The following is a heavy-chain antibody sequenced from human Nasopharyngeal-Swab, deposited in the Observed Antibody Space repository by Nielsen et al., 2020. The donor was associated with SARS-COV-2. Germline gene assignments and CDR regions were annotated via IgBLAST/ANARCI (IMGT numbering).Heavy chain of an antibody. CDR2: LYYTGRS. Sequence: SETLSLTCTVSGGSISSSSYYWGWIRQPPGQGLEWIGSLYYTGRSSYNPSLKTRVTISGDSSKNQFSLRLTSVTAADTAVYYCAREAEDCSSASCYAAPFDSWGQGTLVTVSS. J-gene: IGHJ4*02. CDR1: GGSISSSSYY. V-gene: IGHV4-39*02. D-gene: IGHD2-2*01. CDR3: AREAEDCSSASCYAAPFDS.